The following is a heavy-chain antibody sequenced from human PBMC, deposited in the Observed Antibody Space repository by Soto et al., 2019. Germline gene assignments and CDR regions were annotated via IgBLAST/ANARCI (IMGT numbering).Heavy chain of an antibody. J-gene: IGHJ5*02. CDR1: GFTVSSHY. CDR3: ARDQTGITTAGGGRIDR. Sequence: GGSLRLSCAASGFTVSSHYMNWVRQAPGKGLEWVSLIQSGGSTFYAVSVKGRFTISRDNSKNTLFLQMNSLRVEDTAFYYCARDQTGITTAGGGRIDRWGQGTLVTVSS. D-gene: IGHD6-13*01. V-gene: IGHV3-66*01. CDR2: IQSGGST.